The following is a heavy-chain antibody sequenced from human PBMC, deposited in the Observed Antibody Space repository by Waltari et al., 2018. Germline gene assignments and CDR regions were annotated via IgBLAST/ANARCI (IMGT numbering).Heavy chain of an antibody. CDR2: IYHSGST. CDR3: ARHGSGWLLLGHFDY. D-gene: IGHD3-22*01. CDR1: GYSISSGYY. J-gene: IGHJ4*02. V-gene: IGHV4-38-2*01. Sequence: QVQLQESGPGLVKPSETLSLTCAVSGYSISSGYYWGWIRQPPGKGLEWIGSIYHSGSTYYNPSLKSRVTISVDTSKNQFSLKLSSVTAADTAVYYCARHGSGWLLLGHFDYWGQGTLVTVSS.